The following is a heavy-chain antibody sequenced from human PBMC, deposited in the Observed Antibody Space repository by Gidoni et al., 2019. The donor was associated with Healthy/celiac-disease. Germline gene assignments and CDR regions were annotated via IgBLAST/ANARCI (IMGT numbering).Heavy chain of an antibody. CDR3: AREPPIRFLEWLPNQYYYYYGMDV. CDR1: GYTFTSYY. V-gene: IGHV1-46*03. Sequence: QVQLVQSGAEVKKPGASVQVYCKASGYTFTSYYMHWVRQAPGQGLEWMGIINPSGGSTSYAQKFQGRVTMTRDTSTSTVYMELSSLRSEDTAVYYCAREPPIRFLEWLPNQYYYYYGMDVWGQGTTVTVSS. CDR2: INPSGGST. D-gene: IGHD3-3*01. J-gene: IGHJ6*02.